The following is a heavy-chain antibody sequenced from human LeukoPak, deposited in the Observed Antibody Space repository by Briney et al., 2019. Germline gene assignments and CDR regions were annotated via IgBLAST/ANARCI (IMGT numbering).Heavy chain of an antibody. CDR2: IYYSGST. Sequence: SETLSLTCTVSGVSVSSGSYYWSWIRQPPGKGLEWIGYIYYSGSTNYNPSLKSRVTISVDTSKNQFSLKLSSVTAADTAVYYCARDGDYYDSSGYPYYYGMDVWGQGTTVTVSS. CDR1: GVSVSSGSYY. V-gene: IGHV4-61*01. J-gene: IGHJ6*02. D-gene: IGHD3-22*01. CDR3: ARDGDYYDSSGYPYYYGMDV.